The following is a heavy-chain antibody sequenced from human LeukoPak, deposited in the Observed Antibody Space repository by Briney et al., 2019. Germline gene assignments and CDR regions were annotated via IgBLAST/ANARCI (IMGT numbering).Heavy chain of an antibody. Sequence: SVKVSCKASGGTFSSYAISWVRQAPGQGLEWMGGIIPIFGTAIYAQKFQGRVTMTEDTSTDTAYMELSSLRSEDTAVYYCATDGITGTTWVYWGQGTLVTVSS. D-gene: IGHD1-20*01. CDR3: ATDGITGTTWVY. CDR1: GGTFSSYA. J-gene: IGHJ4*02. V-gene: IGHV1-69*06. CDR2: IIPIFGTA.